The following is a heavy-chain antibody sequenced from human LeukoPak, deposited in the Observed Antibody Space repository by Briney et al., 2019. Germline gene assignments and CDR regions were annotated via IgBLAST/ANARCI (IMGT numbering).Heavy chain of an antibody. D-gene: IGHD3-16*01. Sequence: PGGSLRLSCAASGFAFSAHAMTWVRQAPGKGLEWVSSSSATGTNTYYADSVKGRLTISRDNSKNTLYLQMNGLRAEDTALYYCARERGVMGVGPLDYWGQGTLVTVSS. CDR3: ARERGVMGVGPLDY. CDR2: SSATGTNT. V-gene: IGHV3-23*01. CDR1: GFAFSAHA. J-gene: IGHJ4*02.